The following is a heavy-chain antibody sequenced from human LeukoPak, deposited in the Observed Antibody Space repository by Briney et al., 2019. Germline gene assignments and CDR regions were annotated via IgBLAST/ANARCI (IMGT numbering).Heavy chain of an antibody. CDR1: GYTFSSYY. D-gene: IGHD2-2*01. J-gene: IGHJ3*01. CDR3: ARASCTTTSCPLGAFDV. Sequence: PEASVKVSCKASGYTFSSYYMHWVRQAPGQGLEWLGIINPSGGSASYAQKFQGRVTMTRDMSTSTVYVELSSLRSEDTAVYYCARASCTTTSCPLGAFDVWGQGTMVTVSS. V-gene: IGHV1-46*01. CDR2: INPSGGSA.